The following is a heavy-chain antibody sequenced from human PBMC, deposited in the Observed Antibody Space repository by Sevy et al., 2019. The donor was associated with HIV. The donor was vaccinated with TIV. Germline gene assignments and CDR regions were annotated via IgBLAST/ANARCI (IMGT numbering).Heavy chain of an antibody. CDR2: IQYDGSNK. CDR1: GFSFSSYG. Sequence: GGSLRLSCAASGFSFSSYGMHWVRQAPGKGLEWMSYIQYDGSNKDYAASVKGRFTISRDNSKNTLYLRMNSLRVEDTAVFYCVKEGGGEGGDHWGQGTLVTVSS. J-gene: IGHJ4*02. V-gene: IGHV3-30*02. CDR3: VKEGGGEGGDH. D-gene: IGHD2-21*01.